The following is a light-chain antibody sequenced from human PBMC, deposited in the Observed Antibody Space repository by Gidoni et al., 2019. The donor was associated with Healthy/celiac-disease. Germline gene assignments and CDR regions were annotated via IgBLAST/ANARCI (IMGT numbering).Light chain of an antibody. CDR3: QAWDSSHVV. V-gene: IGLV3-1*01. J-gene: IGLJ2*01. CDR2: QDS. CDR1: KLGDKY. Sequence: SYELTQRPSVSVSPGQTASITCSGDKLGDKYACWYQQKPGQSPVLVIYQDSKRPSGIPERFSGSNSGNTATLPISGTQAMDEADYYCQAWDSSHVVFGGGTKLTVL.